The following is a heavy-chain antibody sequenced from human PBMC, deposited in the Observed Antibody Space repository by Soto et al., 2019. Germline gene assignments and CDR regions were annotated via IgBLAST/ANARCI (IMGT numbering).Heavy chain of an antibody. CDR2: IWYDGSNK. CDR1: GFPFSSYA. D-gene: IGHD3-10*01. CDR3: ARDPRVRGVSSYYYGMDV. V-gene: IGHV3-33*08. J-gene: IGHJ6*02. Sequence: PGGSLRLSCAASGFPFSSYAMHWVRQAPGKGLEWVAVIWYDGSNKYYADSVKGRFTISRDNSKNTLYLQMNSLRAEDTAVYYCARDPRVRGVSSYYYGMDVWGQGTTVTVSS.